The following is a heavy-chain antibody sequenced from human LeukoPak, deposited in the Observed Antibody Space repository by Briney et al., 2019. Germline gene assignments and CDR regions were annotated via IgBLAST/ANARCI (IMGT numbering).Heavy chain of an antibody. Sequence: HTGGSLRLSCAASGFTFSSYGMHWVRQAPGKGLEWVAIIWYDGSNKYYADSVKGRFTISRDNSKNTLYLQMNSLRAEDTAVYYCARGSYGDYNEYIDYWGQGTLVTVSS. CDR2: IWYDGSNK. CDR1: GFTFSSYG. CDR3: ARGSYGDYNEYIDY. V-gene: IGHV3-33*08. D-gene: IGHD4-17*01. J-gene: IGHJ4*02.